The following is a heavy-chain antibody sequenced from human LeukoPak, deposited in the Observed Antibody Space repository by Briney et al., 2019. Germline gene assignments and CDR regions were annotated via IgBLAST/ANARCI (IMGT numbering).Heavy chain of an antibody. J-gene: IGHJ6*03. V-gene: IGHV4-59*01. CDR3: ARGSWNNAAPRPTDV. Sequence: PSETLSLTCTVSGGSISNYFWNWLRQPPGKGLEWIGYIYYGGNTNYNPSLKSRVTISVDTFKNQFSLKLNSVTAADTAVYYCARGSWNNAAPRPTDVWGKGTTVTVSS. CDR1: GGSISNYF. D-gene: IGHD1/OR15-1a*01. CDR2: IYYGGNT.